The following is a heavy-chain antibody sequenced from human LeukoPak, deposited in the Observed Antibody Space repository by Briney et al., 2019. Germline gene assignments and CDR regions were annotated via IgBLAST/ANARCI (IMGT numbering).Heavy chain of an antibody. CDR2: ISGSGAST. Sequence: PGGSLRLSCAASGFTFSSYAMKWVRQAPGKGLEWVSTISGSGASTYYADSVKGRFTISRDNAKNSLYLQMNSLRAEDTAVYYCARAKAGSSWKGSWKKYYYMDVWGKGTTVTVSS. CDR3: ARAKAGSSWKGSWKKYYYMDV. V-gene: IGHV3-23*01. D-gene: IGHD6-13*01. J-gene: IGHJ6*03. CDR1: GFTFSSYA.